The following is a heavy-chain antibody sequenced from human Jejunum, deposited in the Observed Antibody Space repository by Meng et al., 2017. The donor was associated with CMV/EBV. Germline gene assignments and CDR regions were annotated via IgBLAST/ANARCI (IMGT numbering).Heavy chain of an antibody. V-gene: IGHV2-5*01. D-gene: IGHD3-3*01. CDR1: LRTSGVG. CDR2: IYWNDDK. CDR3: AQTFNYDFWSGQPTWFDP. Sequence: LRTSGVGGGWIRQPPGKALEWLALIYWNDDKRYSPSLKSRLTIAKDTSKNQVVLTMTNMDPVDTATYYCAQTFNYDFWSGQPTWFDPWGQGTLVTVSS. J-gene: IGHJ5*02.